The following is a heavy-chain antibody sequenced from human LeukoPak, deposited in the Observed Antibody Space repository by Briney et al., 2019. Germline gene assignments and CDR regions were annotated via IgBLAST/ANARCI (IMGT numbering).Heavy chain of an antibody. CDR1: GGSISSYY. V-gene: IGHV4-59*01. CDR3: ARSPSGSSSRWFDP. J-gene: IGHJ5*02. Sequence: SETLSLTCTVSGGSISSYYWSWIRQPPGKGLEWIGYIYYSGSTNYNSSFKSRVTISIDTSKNQFSLRLSSVTAADTAVYYCARSPSGSSSRWFDPWGQGTLVTVSS. CDR2: IYYSGST. D-gene: IGHD1-26*01.